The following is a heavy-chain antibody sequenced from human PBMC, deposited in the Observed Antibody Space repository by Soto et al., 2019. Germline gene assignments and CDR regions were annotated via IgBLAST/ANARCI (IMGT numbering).Heavy chain of an antibody. V-gene: IGHV1-69*13. Sequence: GASVKVSCKASGGTFSSYAISWVRQAPGQGLEWMGGIIPIFGTANYAQKSQGRVTITADESTSTAYMELSSLRSEDTAVYYCATPAHYDSSGYPFDYWGQGTLVTVSS. J-gene: IGHJ4*02. CDR2: IIPIFGTA. CDR3: ATPAHYDSSGYPFDY. D-gene: IGHD3-22*01. CDR1: GGTFSSYA.